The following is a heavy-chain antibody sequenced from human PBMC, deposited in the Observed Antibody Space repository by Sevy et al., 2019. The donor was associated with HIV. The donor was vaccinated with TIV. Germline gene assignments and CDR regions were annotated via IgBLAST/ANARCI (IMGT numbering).Heavy chain of an antibody. CDR2: ISSGSSYI. D-gene: IGHD3-10*01. CDR1: GFTFSNYF. J-gene: IGHJ4*02. CDR3: ARGDYYGSLYYFDY. V-gene: IGHV3-21*01. Sequence: GGYLRLSCAASGFTFSNYFINWVRQAPGKGLEWVSSISSGSSYIFYSDSVKGRFTISRDNAKNSLYLHMNSLRAEDTAVYYCARGDYYGSLYYFDYWGPGTLVTVSS.